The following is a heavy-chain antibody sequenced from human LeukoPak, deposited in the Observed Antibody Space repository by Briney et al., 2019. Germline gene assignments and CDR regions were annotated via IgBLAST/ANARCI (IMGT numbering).Heavy chain of an antibody. CDR2: ISTYNGNT. CDR1: GYNFSTYD. D-gene: IGHD2-15*01. V-gene: IGHV1-18*01. J-gene: IGHJ4*02. Sequence: ASVKVSCKTSGYNFSTYDIRWVRQAPGQGLEWMGWISTYNGNTNHVQKLQGRVTMTTDTSTSTAYMELRSLRSDDTAVYYCARSGGSYYFDYWGQGTLVTVSS. CDR3: ARSGGSYYFDY.